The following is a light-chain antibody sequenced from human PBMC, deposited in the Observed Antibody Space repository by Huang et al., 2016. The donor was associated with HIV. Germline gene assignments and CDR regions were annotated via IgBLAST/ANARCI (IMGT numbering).Light chain of an antibody. CDR3: LQHYIFPPT. V-gene: IGKV1-6*01. CDR2: AAS. J-gene: IGKJ1*01. CDR1: KGVRND. Sequence: AIQMTQSPSSLSASVGDRVSLSCRASKGVRNDLAWYQQRPGKAPKLLIYAASSLENGFPSRFSGSQSGTDFTLTISSLQPEDFATYYCLQHYIFPPTFGQGTRVEIK.